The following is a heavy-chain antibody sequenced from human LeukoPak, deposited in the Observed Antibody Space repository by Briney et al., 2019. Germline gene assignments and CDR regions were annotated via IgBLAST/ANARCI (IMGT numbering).Heavy chain of an antibody. J-gene: IGHJ4*02. D-gene: IGHD3-9*01. CDR1: GGSMTAGDYY. CDR3: AKDQSGYDSLTGYGFDY. CDR2: S. V-gene: IGHV4-39*07. Sequence: SETLSLTCTVSGGSMTAGDYYWGWVRQPPGTGLQWIATSYQGASLKSRVTISLDTSKNQFSLRLTSVTAADTAVYYCAKDQSGYDSLTGYGFDYWGQGTLVAVSS.